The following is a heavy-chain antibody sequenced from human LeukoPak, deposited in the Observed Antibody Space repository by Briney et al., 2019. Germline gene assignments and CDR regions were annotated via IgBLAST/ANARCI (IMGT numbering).Heavy chain of an antibody. Sequence: AASVKVSCKASGGTFSSYAISWVRQAPGQGLEWMGGIIPIFGTANYAQKFQGRVTITTDESTSTAYMELSSLRSEDTAVYYCAKGGYCSSTSCYDYYYMDVWGKGTTVTVSS. J-gene: IGHJ6*03. CDR1: GGTFSSYA. D-gene: IGHD2-2*01. CDR3: AKGGYCSSTSCYDYYYMDV. CDR2: IIPIFGTA. V-gene: IGHV1-69*05.